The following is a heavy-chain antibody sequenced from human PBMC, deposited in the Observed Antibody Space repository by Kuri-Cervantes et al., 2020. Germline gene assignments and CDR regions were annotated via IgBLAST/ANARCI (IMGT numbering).Heavy chain of an antibody. CDR3: ARAWSWGWDY. Sequence: GESLKISCAASGFTFSSYGMHWVRQAPGKGLEWVAVIWYDGSNKYYADYVKGRFTISRDNAEKSLFLQMNSLRAEDTAIYYCARAWSWGWDYWGQGTLVTVSS. CDR2: IWYDGSNK. CDR1: GFTFSSYG. V-gene: IGHV3-33*08. D-gene: IGHD7-27*01. J-gene: IGHJ4*02.